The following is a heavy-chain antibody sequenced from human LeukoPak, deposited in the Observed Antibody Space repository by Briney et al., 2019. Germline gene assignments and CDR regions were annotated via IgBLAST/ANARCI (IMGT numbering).Heavy chain of an antibody. V-gene: IGHV4-59*01. CDR3: ARAENVGYYYYGMDV. CDR2: IYYSGST. Sequence: SETLSLTCTVSGGSISSYYWSWIRQPPGKGLEWIGYIYYSGSTNYNPSLKSRVTISVDTSKNQFSLKLSSVTAADTAVYYCARAENVGYYYYGMDVWGQGTMVTVSS. J-gene: IGHJ6*02. D-gene: IGHD3-16*01. CDR1: GGSISSYY.